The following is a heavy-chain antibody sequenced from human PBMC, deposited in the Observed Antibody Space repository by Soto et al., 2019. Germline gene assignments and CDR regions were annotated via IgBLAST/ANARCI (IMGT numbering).Heavy chain of an antibody. V-gene: IGHV3-23*01. J-gene: IGHJ4*02. D-gene: IGHD2-21*01. CDR3: AKNSRLGVILYYFDY. CDR1: GFTFSSYA. CDR2: ISGSGGST. Sequence: GGSLRLSCAASGFTFSSYAMSWVRQAPGKGLEWVSAISGSGGSTYYADSVKGRFTISRDNSKNTLYLQMNSLRAEDTAVYYCAKNSRLGVILYYFDYWGQGTLVTVSS.